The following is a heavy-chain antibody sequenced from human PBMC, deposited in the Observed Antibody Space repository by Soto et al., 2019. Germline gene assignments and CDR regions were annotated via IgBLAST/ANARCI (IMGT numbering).Heavy chain of an antibody. D-gene: IGHD3-9*01. CDR1: GFTFDDYA. CDR2: ISWNSGSI. J-gene: IGHJ6*02. Sequence: PGGSLRLSCAASGFTFDDYAMHWVRQAPGKGLEWVSGISWNSGSIGYADSVKGRFTISRDNAKNSLYLQMNSLRAEDTALYYCAKDLERSGRVTICLDVWGQGTTVTVSS. V-gene: IGHV3-9*01. CDR3: AKDLERSGRVTICLDV.